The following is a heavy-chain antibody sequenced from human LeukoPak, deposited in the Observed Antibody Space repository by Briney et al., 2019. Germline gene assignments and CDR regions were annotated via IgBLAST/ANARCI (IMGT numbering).Heavy chain of an antibody. CDR2: IYTSGST. J-gene: IGHJ4*02. D-gene: IGHD3-3*01. Sequence: KPSETLSLTCTVSGGSISSYYWSWIRQPAGKGLEWIGRIYTSGSTNYNPSLKNRVTMSVDTSKNQFSLKLSSVTAADTAVYYCASSAEYDFWSGYSGGFDYWGQGTLVTVSS. V-gene: IGHV4-4*07. CDR1: GGSISSYY. CDR3: ASSAEYDFWSGYSGGFDY.